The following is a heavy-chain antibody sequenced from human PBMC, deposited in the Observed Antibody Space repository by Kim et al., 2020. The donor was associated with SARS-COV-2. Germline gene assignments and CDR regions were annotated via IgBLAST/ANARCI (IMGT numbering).Heavy chain of an antibody. CDR3: ARVQPDSYGTFYFDY. V-gene: IGHV3-30*04. D-gene: IGHD3-10*01. CDR1: GFTFSSYA. Sequence: GGSLRLSCAASGFTFSSYAMHWVRQAPGKGLEGVAVISYDGSNKYYADSVKGRFTISRDNSKNTLYLQMNSLRAEDTAVYYCARVQPDSYGTFYFDYWGQGTLVTVSS. J-gene: IGHJ4*02. CDR2: ISYDGSNK.